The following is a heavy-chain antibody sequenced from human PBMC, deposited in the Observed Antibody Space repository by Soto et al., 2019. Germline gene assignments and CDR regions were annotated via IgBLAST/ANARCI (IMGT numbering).Heavy chain of an antibody. D-gene: IGHD3-10*01. CDR1: GFSFDDYA. Sequence: GGSLRLSCAASGFSFDDYAIHWVRQAPGKGLEWVSGINWNSGSIGYADSVKGRFTISRDNAKTSLYLQMNSLRVEDTALYYCAKDRGSGSYAANYYYGMDVWGQGTTVTVSS. J-gene: IGHJ6*02. V-gene: IGHV3-9*01. CDR3: AKDRGSGSYAANYYYGMDV. CDR2: INWNSGSI.